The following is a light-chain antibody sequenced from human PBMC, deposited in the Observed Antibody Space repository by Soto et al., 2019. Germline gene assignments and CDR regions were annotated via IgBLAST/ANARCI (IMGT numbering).Light chain of an antibody. CDR3: SSYAGSNNFV. J-gene: IGLJ1*01. CDR2: EVS. Sequence: QSALTQPPSASGSPGQSVTISCTGTSSDVGGYNYVSWYQQHPGKAPKLMIYEVSKRPSGVPDRLSGSKSGNTASLTVSGLQAEDEADYYCSSYAGSNNFVCGTGTKLTVL. V-gene: IGLV2-8*01. CDR1: SSDVGGYNY.